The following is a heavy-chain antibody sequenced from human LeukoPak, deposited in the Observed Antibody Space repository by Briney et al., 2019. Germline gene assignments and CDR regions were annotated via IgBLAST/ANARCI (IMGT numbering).Heavy chain of an antibody. J-gene: IGHJ4*02. CDR3: ARPQSYYDSSGYYPFDY. CDR2: IIPIFGTA. V-gene: IGHV1-69*01. CDR1: GGTFSSYA. D-gene: IGHD3-22*01. Sequence: SVKVSCKASGGTFSSYAISWVRQAPGQGLEWMGGIIPIFGTANYAQKFQGRVAITADESTSTAYMELSSLRSEDTAVYYCARPQSYYDSSGYYPFDYWGQGTLVTVSS.